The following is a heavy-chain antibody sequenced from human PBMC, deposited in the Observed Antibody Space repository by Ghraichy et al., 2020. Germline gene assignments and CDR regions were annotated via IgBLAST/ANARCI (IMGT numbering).Heavy chain of an antibody. D-gene: IGHD3/OR15-3a*01. CDR1: GFTLSTCA. J-gene: IGHJ4*02. CDR2: ISGSGDST. V-gene: IGHV3-23*01. Sequence: GSLRLSCSASGFTLSTCAMNWVRQAPGKGLEWVSVISGSGDSTYYADSVKGRFTISRDNSKNTLYLQMSSLRAEDTAVYYCAKMTSHDFWTGYFFFDYWGQGALVTVSS. CDR3: AKMTSHDFWTGYFFFDY.